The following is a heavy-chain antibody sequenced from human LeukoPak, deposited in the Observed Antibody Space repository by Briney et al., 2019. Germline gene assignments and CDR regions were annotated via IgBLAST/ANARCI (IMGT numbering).Heavy chain of an antibody. Sequence: SETLSLTCTVSGGSFSDYSWTWIRQPPGKGLEWMGEINHSGSTNYNPSLKSGVTISVDTSKNQFSLKLSSVTAADTAVYYCARTRITMVRGVIRCWFDPWGQGTQVTVSS. CDR2: INHSGST. J-gene: IGHJ5*02. V-gene: IGHV4-34*01. CDR1: GGSFSDYS. CDR3: ARTRITMVRGVIRCWFDP. D-gene: IGHD3-10*01.